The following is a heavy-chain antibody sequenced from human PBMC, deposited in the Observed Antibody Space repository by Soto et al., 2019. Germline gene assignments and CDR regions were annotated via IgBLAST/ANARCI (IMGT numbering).Heavy chain of an antibody. CDR1: GFSLSTSGVG. CDR2: IYWDDDK. V-gene: IGHV2-5*02. Sequence: QITLKESGPTLVKPTQTLTLTCTFSGFSLSTSGVGVGWIRQPPGTALEWLALIYWDDDKRYSPSLKSRLTITKDTAKNQVVLTMTNMDPVDTATYYCAHSSYYDFWSAYYFDYWGQGTLVTVSS. CDR3: AHSSYYDFWSAYYFDY. D-gene: IGHD3-3*01. J-gene: IGHJ4*02.